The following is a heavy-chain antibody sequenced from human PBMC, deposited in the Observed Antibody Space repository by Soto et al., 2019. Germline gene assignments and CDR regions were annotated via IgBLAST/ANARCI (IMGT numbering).Heavy chain of an antibody. D-gene: IGHD1-7*01. Sequence: EVQLAESGGVMVQPGGSLRLSCVASGFTFSRYDMHWVRQAPGKGLEYVSSSSSNVGTTYYGNSVKGRFTISRDNSKNTLYRQMGSLRAEDMAVYYCVRRVSGNYDYWGQGTLVTVAS. CDR3: VRRVSGNYDY. J-gene: IGHJ4*02. CDR2: SSSNVGTT. V-gene: IGHV3-64*01. CDR1: GFTFSRYD.